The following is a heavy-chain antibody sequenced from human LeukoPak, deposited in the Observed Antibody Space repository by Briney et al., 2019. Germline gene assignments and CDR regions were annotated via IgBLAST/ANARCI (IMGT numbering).Heavy chain of an antibody. CDR1: GYTVSRHG. Sequence: GGSLRLSCAASGYTVSRHGIHWVRQAPGKGLEWVAVVWYDGRNRDYVDSVKGRFTISKDNSNNMVFLQMDRLRAEDTAVYYCARDQNGSVTWGQGTLVTVSS. D-gene: IGHD3-10*01. J-gene: IGHJ5*02. V-gene: IGHV3-33*01. CDR3: ARDQNGSVT. CDR2: VWYDGRNR.